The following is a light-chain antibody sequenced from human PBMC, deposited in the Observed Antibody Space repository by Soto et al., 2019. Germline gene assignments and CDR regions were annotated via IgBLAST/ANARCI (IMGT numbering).Light chain of an antibody. J-gene: IGKJ5*01. CDR1: QSLSKS. CDR2: GAS. CDR3: QQYNNWPIT. Sequence: EIVLTQSPATLSLSPGERATLSCRASQSLSKSLVWYQQKPGQAPRLLIYGASTRATGIPARFSGSGSGTEFTLTISSLQSEDFAVYYCQQYNNWPITFGQGTRLEIK. V-gene: IGKV3D-15*01.